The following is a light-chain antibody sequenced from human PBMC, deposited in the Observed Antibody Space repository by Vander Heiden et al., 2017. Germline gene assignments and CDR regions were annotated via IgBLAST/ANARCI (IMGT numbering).Light chain of an antibody. CDR3: RQDYNYPLT. V-gene: IGKV1-6*01. J-gene: IGKJ3*01. CDR1: QGIRND. CDR2: ASS. Sequence: AIQMTQSPSSLSASVGDRVTITCRASQGIRNDLGWYQQKPGKAPKLLIYASSSLQSGVPSRFSGSGSGTDFTLTISSLQPEDFATYYCRQDYNYPLTFGHGTKVDIK.